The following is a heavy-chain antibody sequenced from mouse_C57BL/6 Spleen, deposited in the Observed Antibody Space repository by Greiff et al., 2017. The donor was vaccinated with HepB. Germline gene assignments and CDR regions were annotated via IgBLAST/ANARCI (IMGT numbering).Heavy chain of an antibody. CDR1: GFTFSDYG. D-gene: IGHD1-1*01. V-gene: IGHV5-15*01. CDR3: ARPPSITTVDGFAY. Sequence: EVQVVESGGGLVQPGGSLKLSCAASGFTFSDYGMAWVRQAPRKGPEWVAFISNLAYSIYYADTVTGRFTISRENAKNTLYLEMSSLRSEDTAMYYCARPPSITTVDGFAYWGQGTLVTVSA. J-gene: IGHJ3*01. CDR2: ISNLAYSI.